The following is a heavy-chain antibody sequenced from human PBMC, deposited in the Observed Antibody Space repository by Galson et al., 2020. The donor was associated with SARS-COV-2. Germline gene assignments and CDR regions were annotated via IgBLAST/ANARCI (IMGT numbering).Heavy chain of an antibody. J-gene: IGHJ6*02. D-gene: IGHD6-13*01. CDR1: GYTLTELS. Sequence: ASVKVSCKVSGYTLTELSMHWVRQAPGKGLEWMGGFDPEDGETIYAQKFQGRVTMTEDTSTDTAYMELSSLRSEDTAVYYCATSMAAAGTRLYYYYDYGMDVWGPGTTVTVSS. V-gene: IGHV1-24*01. CDR3: ATSMAAAGTRLYYYYDYGMDV. CDR2: FDPEDGET.